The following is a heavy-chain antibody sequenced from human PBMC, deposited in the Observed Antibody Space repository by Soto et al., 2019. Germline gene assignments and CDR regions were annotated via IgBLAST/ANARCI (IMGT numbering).Heavy chain of an antibody. D-gene: IGHD2-2*01. V-gene: IGHV3-23*01. Sequence: PGGSLRLSCAASGFTFSSYAMSWVRQAPGKGLEWVSAISGSGGSTYYADSVKGRFTISRDNSKNTLYLQMNSLRAEDTAVYYCAFDRAYCSSTSCYRGYYYYSGTDVWGQGTTVTVSS. CDR3: AFDRAYCSSTSCYRGYYYYSGTDV. CDR2: ISGSGGST. CDR1: GFTFSSYA. J-gene: IGHJ6*02.